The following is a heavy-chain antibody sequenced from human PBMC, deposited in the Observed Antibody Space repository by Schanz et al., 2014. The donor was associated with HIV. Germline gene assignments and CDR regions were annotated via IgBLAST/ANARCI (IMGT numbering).Heavy chain of an antibody. CDR3: AKPEYDSRGNSQSHFDY. CDR2: IWYDGSNK. Sequence: VQLVESGGDLVKPGGSLRLSCVGSGFTFSNAWMRWVRQAPGKGLEWVAVIWYDGSNKYYADSVKGRFTISRDNSKNTLYLQMTTLRIDDTAVYYCAKPEYDSRGNSQSHFDYWGQGTLVTVSS. V-gene: IGHV3-33*06. CDR1: GFTFSNAW. D-gene: IGHD3-22*01. J-gene: IGHJ4*02.